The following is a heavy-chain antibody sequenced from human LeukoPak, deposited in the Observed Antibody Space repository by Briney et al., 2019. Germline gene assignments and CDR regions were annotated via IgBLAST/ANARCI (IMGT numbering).Heavy chain of an antibody. CDR1: GGSISSYY. Sequence: NPSETLSLTCTVSGGSISSYYWSWIRQPPGKGLEWIGYIYYSGSTNYNPSLKSRVTISVDTSKNQSSLKLSSVTAAGTAVYYCARTGEDGYNYDYWGQGTLVTVSS. D-gene: IGHD5-24*01. J-gene: IGHJ4*02. V-gene: IGHV4-59*01. CDR2: IYYSGST. CDR3: ARTGEDGYNYDY.